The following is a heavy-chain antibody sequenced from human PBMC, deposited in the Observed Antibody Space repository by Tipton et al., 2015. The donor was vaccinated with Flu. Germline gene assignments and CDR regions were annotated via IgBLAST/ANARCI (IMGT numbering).Heavy chain of an antibody. V-gene: IGHV4-34*01. CDR2: INHTGST. CDR3: AGHWSGTELGAFDI. D-gene: IGHD3-10*01. J-gene: IGHJ3*02. CDR1: GGSFSGYY. Sequence: TLSLTCAVYGGSFSGYYWSWIRQPPGKGLEWIGEINHTGSTNYNPSLKSRVTISVDTSKNQFSLKLSSVTAADTAVYYCAGHWSGTELGAFDIWGQGTMVTVSS.